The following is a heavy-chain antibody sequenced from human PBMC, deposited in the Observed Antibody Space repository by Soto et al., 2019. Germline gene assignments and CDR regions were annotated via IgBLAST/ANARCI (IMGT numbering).Heavy chain of an antibody. CDR3: ARDHNSRRTYYFDS. CDR2: INAGDGST. Sequence: GASVTVSCKASGYTFTAYSMHWVRQAPGQSLEWMGWINAGDGSTKYSPKFQARVTITRDTSASTVYLELTSLTSEDRAVYFCARDHNSRRTYYFDSRGHGAQFTV. V-gene: IGHV1-3*01. CDR1: GYTFTAYS. D-gene: IGHD6-13*01. J-gene: IGHJ4*01.